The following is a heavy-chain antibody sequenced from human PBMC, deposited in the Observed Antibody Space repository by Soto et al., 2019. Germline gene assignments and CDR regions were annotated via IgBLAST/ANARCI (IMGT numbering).Heavy chain of an antibody. V-gene: IGHV2-5*02. Sequence: QITLKESGPTLVKPTQTLTLTCTFSGFSLSTSGVGVGWIRQPPGKALEWLALIYLDDDKRYSPSLKSRLTITTDTSKNQVVLTMTNMDPVDTATYYCAHSLYDYVWGTNWFDPWGQGTLVTVSS. J-gene: IGHJ5*02. CDR1: GFSLSTSGVG. D-gene: IGHD3-16*01. CDR2: IYLDDDK. CDR3: AHSLYDYVWGTNWFDP.